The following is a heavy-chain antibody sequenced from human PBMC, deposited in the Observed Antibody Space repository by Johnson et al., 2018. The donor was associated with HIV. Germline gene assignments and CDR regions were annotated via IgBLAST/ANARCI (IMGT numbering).Heavy chain of an antibody. Sequence: VQLVESGGDWVQRGGSLKLSCAASGFTFSNYDIHWVRQATGKGLEWVSTMGTAGDTYYAGSVKGRFTISRDNAKNSLYLQMNSLRAEDTALYYCAKDIGGSTAAQGAFDIWGQGTMVTVSS. V-gene: IGHV3-13*01. CDR2: MGTAGDT. D-gene: IGHD6-13*01. CDR1: GFTFSNYD. J-gene: IGHJ3*02. CDR3: AKDIGGSTAAQGAFDI.